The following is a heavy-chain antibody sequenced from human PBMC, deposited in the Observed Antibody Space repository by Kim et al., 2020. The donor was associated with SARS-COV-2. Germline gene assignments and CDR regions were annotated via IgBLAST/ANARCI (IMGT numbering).Heavy chain of an antibody. Sequence: SVKGRFTISRDNSKNTLYLQMNSLRAEDTAVYYCAREAYYYDRSGTEIDYWGQGTLVTVSS. V-gene: IGHV3-30*01. D-gene: IGHD3-22*01. CDR3: AREAYYYDRSGTEIDY. J-gene: IGHJ4*02.